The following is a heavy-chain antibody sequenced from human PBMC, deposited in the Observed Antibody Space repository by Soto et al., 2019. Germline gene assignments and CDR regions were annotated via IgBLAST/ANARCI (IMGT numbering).Heavy chain of an antibody. CDR1: GYTFTSYY. J-gene: IGHJ4*02. D-gene: IGHD3-3*01. CDR3: ARGPYYDFWSGYHEPYYFDY. CDR2: INPSGGST. V-gene: IGHV1-46*01. Sequence: ASVKVSCKASGYTFTSYYMHWVRQAPGQGLEWMGIINPSGGSTSYAQKFQGRVTMTRDTSTSTVYMELSSLRSEDTAVYYCARGPYYDFWSGYHEPYYFDYWGQGTLVTVSS.